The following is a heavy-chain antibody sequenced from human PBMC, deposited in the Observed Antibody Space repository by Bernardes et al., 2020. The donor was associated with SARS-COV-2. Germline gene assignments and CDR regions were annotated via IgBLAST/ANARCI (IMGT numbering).Heavy chain of an antibody. V-gene: IGHV3-7*01. Sequence: GGSLRLSCAASGFTFSDFCMTWVRQAPGKGLEWVANINEDGSQKYYVDSVKGRFSISRDNAKNSLYLQMNSLRAEDTAVYYCARPTVTTNNDGLDVWGQGTTVTVSS. CDR2: INEDGSQK. D-gene: IGHD4-17*01. CDR1: GFTFSDFC. J-gene: IGHJ6*02. CDR3: ARPTVTTNNDGLDV.